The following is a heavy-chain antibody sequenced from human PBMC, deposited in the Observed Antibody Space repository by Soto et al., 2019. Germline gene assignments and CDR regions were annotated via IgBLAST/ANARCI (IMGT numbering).Heavy chain of an antibody. J-gene: IGHJ4*02. CDR3: ARQHPLDSSAWYN. Sequence: GESLKISCEGSGYSFSDYWIGWVRHVPGKGLEWVGTICAGDSDTRYGPSFEGQVTMSVDKSISTAYLHWSSLKASDSAIYYCARQHPLDSSAWYNWGQGTLVTVSS. CDR2: ICAGDSDT. V-gene: IGHV5-51*01. D-gene: IGHD6-19*01. CDR1: GYSFSDYW.